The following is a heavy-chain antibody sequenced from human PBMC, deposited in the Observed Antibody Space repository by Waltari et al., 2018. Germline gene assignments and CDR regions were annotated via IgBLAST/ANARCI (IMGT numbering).Heavy chain of an antibody. CDR2: ISSSSSYI. CDR3: AKVGGQWLYYFDY. CDR1: GGSLSGYY. V-gene: IGHV3-11*05. J-gene: IGHJ4*02. Sequence: QVQLQQWGAGLLKPSETLSLTCAVYGGSLSGYYWSWIRQPPGKGLEWVSSISSSSSYIYYADSVKGRFTISRDNAKNSLYLQMNSLRAEDTAVYYCAKVGGQWLYYFDYWGQGTLVTVSS. D-gene: IGHD6-19*01.